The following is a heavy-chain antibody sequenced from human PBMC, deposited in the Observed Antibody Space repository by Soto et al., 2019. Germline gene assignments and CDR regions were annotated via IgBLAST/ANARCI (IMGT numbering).Heavy chain of an antibody. CDR3: ARDQGRGYSYGFDY. V-gene: IGHV3-33*01. CDR2: IWYDGSNK. D-gene: IGHD5-18*01. Sequence: GGSLRLSCAASGFTFSTYGMHWVRQAPGKGLEWVAVIWYDGSNKYYADSVKGRFTISRDNSKNTLYLQMNSLRAEDTAVYYCARDQGRGYSYGFDYWGQGTLVTVS. J-gene: IGHJ4*02. CDR1: GFTFSTYG.